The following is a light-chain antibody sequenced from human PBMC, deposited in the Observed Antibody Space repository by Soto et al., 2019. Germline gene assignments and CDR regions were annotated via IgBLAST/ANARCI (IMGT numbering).Light chain of an antibody. V-gene: IGKV3-11*01. CDR2: DIS. CDR1: QSISDY. CDR3: QRGGDWPLIT. J-gene: IGKJ5*01. Sequence: EIVLTQSPATLSLPPGETASLSCRASQSISDYLAWYQQKPGQAPRLLIYDISNKATGIPPRFSGSGSGTDFTLTISRLEPDDFAVYDCQRGGDWPLITFGQGTRLEIK.